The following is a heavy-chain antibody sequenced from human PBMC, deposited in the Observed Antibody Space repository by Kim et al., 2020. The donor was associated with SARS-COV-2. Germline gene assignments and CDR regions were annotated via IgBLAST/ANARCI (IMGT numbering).Heavy chain of an antibody. V-gene: IGHV4-59*01. CDR2: IYYSGST. CDR1: GGSISSYY. D-gene: IGHD3-10*01. J-gene: IGHJ3*02. Sequence: SETLSLTCTVSGGSISSYYWSWIRQPPGKGLEWIGYIYYSGSTNYNPSLKSRVTISVDTSKNKFSLKLSYVTAADTAVYYCARAPRITMVRGVITWIDAFDIWGQGTMVTVSS. CDR3: ARAPRITMVRGVITWIDAFDI.